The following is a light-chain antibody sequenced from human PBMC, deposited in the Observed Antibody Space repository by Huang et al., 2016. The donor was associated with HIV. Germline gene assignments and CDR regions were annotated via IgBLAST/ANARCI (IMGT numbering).Light chain of an antibody. J-gene: IGKJ3*01. CDR2: LGA. CDR3: MQSAETPFT. Sequence: IVLTQSPLSLPVTPGEPVSISCRSSKSLLQNYGYNYLQWYVQKPGQSPQLLISLGADRASGVPDRFTGSGSGTHFTLQISSVEAEDVGVYYCMQSAETPFTFGPGTKVDI. V-gene: IGKV2-28*01. CDR1: KSLLQNYGYNY.